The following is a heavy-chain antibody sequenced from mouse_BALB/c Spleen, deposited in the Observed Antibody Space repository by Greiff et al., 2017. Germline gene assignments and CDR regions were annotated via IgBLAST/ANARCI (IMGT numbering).Heavy chain of an antibody. J-gene: IGHJ2*01. CDR3: ARGIITTVALDY. Sequence: EVKVVESGGGLVKPGGSLKLSCAASGFTFSSYAMSWVRQTPEKRLEWVASISSGGSTYYPDSVKGRFTISRDNARNILYLQMSSLRSEDTAMYYCARGIITTVALDYWGQGTTLTVSS. D-gene: IGHD1-1*01. V-gene: IGHV5-6-5*01. CDR2: ISSGGST. CDR1: GFTFSSYA.